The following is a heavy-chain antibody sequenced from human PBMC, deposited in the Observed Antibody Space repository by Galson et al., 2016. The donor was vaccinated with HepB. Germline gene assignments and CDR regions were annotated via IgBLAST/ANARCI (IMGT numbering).Heavy chain of an antibody. Sequence: ETLSLTCSVSGGSISDYHWSWIRQPPGKGLEWIGYIYYSGSTNYNPSLKSRVIKSIETSKNQFSLKLTSVTAADTALYYCVRGYYDYAWGSYYDAWGQGTLVTVSS. V-gene: IGHV4-59*01. J-gene: IGHJ5*02. CDR2: IYYSGST. CDR3: VRGYYDYAWGSYYDA. CDR1: GGSISDYH. D-gene: IGHD3-16*01.